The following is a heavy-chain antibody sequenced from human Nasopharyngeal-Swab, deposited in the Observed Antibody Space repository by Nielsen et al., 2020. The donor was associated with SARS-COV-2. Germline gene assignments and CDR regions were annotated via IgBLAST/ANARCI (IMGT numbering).Heavy chain of an antibody. J-gene: IGHJ5*02. CDR3: ARDLPTYSDWFDP. Sequence: GESLKISCAASGFTFSSYWMSWVRQAPGKELEWVANIKQDGSEKYYVDSVKGRFTISRDNAKNSLYLQMNSLRAEDTAVYYCARDLPTYSDWFDPWGQGTLVTVSS. CDR2: IKQDGSEK. D-gene: IGHD2-21*01. CDR1: GFTFSSYW. V-gene: IGHV3-7*01.